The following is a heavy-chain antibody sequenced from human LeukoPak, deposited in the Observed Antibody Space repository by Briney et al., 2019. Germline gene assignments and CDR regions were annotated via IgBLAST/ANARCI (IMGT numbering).Heavy chain of an antibody. D-gene: IGHD2-2*02. CDR1: GGSISSGGHY. Sequence: SETLSLTCTVSGGSISSGGHYWNWIRQPPGKGLEWIGYIYHSGSHNYNPSLRSRDSMSLDRSKNQFSLNLTSVTAADTAVYFCARAIPSTGYTGPFDPWGQGTLITVSP. J-gene: IGHJ5*02. CDR2: IYHSGSH. CDR3: ARAIPSTGYTGPFDP. V-gene: IGHV4-30-2*01.